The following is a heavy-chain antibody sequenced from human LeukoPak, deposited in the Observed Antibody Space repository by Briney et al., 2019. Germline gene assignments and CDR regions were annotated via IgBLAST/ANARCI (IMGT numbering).Heavy chain of an antibody. CDR2: IVGSSST. CDR3: ARIGAGSSRDY. D-gene: IGHD6-13*01. Sequence: GGSMRLSCAASGFTFSNFAMTWVRQAPGKGLEWVSSIVGSSSTYYADSLKGRFTISRDNAKNSLYLQMNSLRAEDTAVYYCARIGAGSSRDYWGQGTLVTVSS. J-gene: IGHJ4*02. V-gene: IGHV3-21*01. CDR1: GFTFSNFA.